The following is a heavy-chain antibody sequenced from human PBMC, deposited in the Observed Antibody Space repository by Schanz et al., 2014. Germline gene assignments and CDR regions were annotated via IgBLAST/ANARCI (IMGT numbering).Heavy chain of an antibody. CDR3: AKDLPAVAVAPLMTGLYDS. V-gene: IGHV3-33*06. CDR1: GFTFSDYS. Sequence: VQLVESGGGLVQPGGSLRLSCAASGFTFSDYSMNWVRQAPGKGLEWVGVIWYDGSKTYYADSVRGRFTISRENSKNTLHLQMNSLRAEDTAVYHCAKDLPAVAVAPLMTGLYDSWGQGTLVTVSS. CDR2: IWYDGSKT. J-gene: IGHJ4*02. D-gene: IGHD6-19*01.